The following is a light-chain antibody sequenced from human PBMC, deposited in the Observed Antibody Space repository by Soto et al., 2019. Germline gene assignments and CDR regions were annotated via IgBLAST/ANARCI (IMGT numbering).Light chain of an antibody. CDR1: SANIGNNF. Sequence: QSVLTQPPSASGTPGQRVTISCSGRSANIGNNFVCWYQHLPGAAPKLLIYSNDQRPSGVPDRFSGSKSGTSASLAISGLLSDDEANYYCGAWDDSLSGLVFGTGTKLTVL. J-gene: IGLJ1*01. CDR2: SND. V-gene: IGLV1-47*02. CDR3: GAWDDSLSGLV.